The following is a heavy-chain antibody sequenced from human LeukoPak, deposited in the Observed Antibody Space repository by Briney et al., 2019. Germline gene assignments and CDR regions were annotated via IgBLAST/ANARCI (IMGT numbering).Heavy chain of an antibody. CDR2: IKQDGSQK. D-gene: IGHD5-24*01. J-gene: IGHJ4*02. V-gene: IGHV3-7*03. CDR3: ASAARQRWLQIDY. Sequence: GGSLRLSRAAAGFTFNRYWMNWVRQAPGKGLEWVANIKQDGSQKYYVDSVKGRFTISRDNAKNSPYLQMDGLRAEDTAVYYCASAARQRWLQIDYWGQGTLVTVSS. CDR1: GFTFNRYW.